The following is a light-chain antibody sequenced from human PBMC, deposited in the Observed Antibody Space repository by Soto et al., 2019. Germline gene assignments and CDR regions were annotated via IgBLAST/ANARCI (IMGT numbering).Light chain of an antibody. CDR2: GAS. V-gene: IGKV3-20*01. J-gene: IGKJ4*01. CDR1: QSVSRNY. Sequence: EIVLTQSPGTLSLSPGERATLSCRASQSVSRNYLAWYQQKPGQAPRLLIYGASSRATGIPDRFSGSGSGTDFTLTISRLEPEDFVLYYCQQYGSSPPLTFGGGTKVEIK. CDR3: QQYGSSPPLT.